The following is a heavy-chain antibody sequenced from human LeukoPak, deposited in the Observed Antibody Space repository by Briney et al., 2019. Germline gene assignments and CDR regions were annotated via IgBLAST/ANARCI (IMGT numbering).Heavy chain of an antibody. V-gene: IGHV3-66*01. CDR1: GFTVSSNY. J-gene: IGHJ3*02. CDR3: ARLRASCAFDI. CDR2: IYSGGST. Sequence: PGGSLRLSCAASGFTVSSNYMSWVRQAPGKGLEWVSVIYSGGSTYYADSVKGRFTISRDNSKNTLYLQMNSLRAEDTAVYYCARLRASCAFDIWGQGTMVTVSS.